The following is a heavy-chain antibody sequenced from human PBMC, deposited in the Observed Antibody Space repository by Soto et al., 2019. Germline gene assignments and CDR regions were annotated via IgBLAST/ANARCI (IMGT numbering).Heavy chain of an antibody. CDR3: ARKAESYGFDI. CDR2: FIPIFDAS. D-gene: IGHD3-10*01. CDR1: GGTFSNYA. Sequence: ASVKVSFKASGGTFSNYAINWVRQAPGQGLEWMGGFIPIFDASTYAQNFRGRVTIIADESTTTAYMELSDLRSEDTAMYYCARKAESYGFDIWGQGTLVTVSS. V-gene: IGHV1-69*13. J-gene: IGHJ3*02.